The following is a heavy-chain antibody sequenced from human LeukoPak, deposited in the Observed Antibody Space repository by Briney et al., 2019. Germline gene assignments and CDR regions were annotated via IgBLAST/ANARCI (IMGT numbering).Heavy chain of an antibody. V-gene: IGHV3-48*02. CDR3: ARRAYGDESFDY. CDR1: GFTFSSYA. Sequence: GGSLRLSCAASGFTFSSYAMSWVRQAPGKGLEWVSYITSGSSPIYYADSVKGRFTISRDNAKNSLYLQMNSLRDEDTAVYYCARRAYGDESFDYWGQGTLVTVSS. D-gene: IGHD4-17*01. J-gene: IGHJ4*02. CDR2: ITSGSSPI.